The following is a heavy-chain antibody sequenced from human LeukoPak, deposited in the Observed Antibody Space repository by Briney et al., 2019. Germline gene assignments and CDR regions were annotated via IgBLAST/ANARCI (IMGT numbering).Heavy chain of an antibody. CDR2: IYYTGST. CDR1: GVSISSSY. J-gene: IGHJ4*02. Sequence: PSETLSLTCTLSGVSISSSYWSWIRQPPGKGLEWIGYIYYTGSTTQNPSLKSRITMSVDTSKSQFSLKLSSVTAADTAVYYCARLQSYGNFLDDYWGQGTLVTVSS. D-gene: IGHD4-11*01. V-gene: IGHV4-59*01. CDR3: ARLQSYGNFLDDY.